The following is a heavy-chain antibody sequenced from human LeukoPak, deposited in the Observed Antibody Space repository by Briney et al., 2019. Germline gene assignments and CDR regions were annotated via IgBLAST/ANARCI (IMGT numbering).Heavy chain of an antibody. CDR3: ARAKTIAAAGTFDY. V-gene: IGHV3-48*02. CDR2: ISGSITTI. CDR1: GFTFSSYS. D-gene: IGHD6-13*01. Sequence: GGSLRLSCAASGFTFSSYSMNWVRQAPGKGLEWVSYISGSITTIFYADSVKGRFTISRDSAKNSLYLQMNSLRDEDTAVYYCARAKTIAAAGTFDYWGQGTLVTVSS. J-gene: IGHJ4*02.